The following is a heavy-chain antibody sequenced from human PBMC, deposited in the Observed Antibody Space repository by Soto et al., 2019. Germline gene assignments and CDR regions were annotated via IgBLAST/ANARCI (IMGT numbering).Heavy chain of an antibody. CDR2: ISSSSSTI. Sequence: WGSLRLSCAASGFTFSSYSMNWVRQAPGKGLEWVSYISSSSSTIYYADSVKGRFTISRDNAKNSLYLQMNSLRAEDTAVYYCARDPGYCSGGSCYERNWFDPWGQGTLVTVSS. CDR1: GFTFSSYS. V-gene: IGHV3-48*01. CDR3: ARDPGYCSGGSCYERNWFDP. D-gene: IGHD2-15*01. J-gene: IGHJ5*02.